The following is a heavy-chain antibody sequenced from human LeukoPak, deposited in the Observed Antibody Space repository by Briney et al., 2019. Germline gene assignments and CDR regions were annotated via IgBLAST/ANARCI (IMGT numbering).Heavy chain of an antibody. CDR1: GGSISSYY. CDR3: ARDRLVAVAGMVN. J-gene: IGHJ4*02. D-gene: IGHD6-19*01. Sequence: SETLSLTCTVSGGSISSYYWSWIRQPPGKGLEWIGYIYYSGSTNYNPSLKSRVTISVDTSKNQFSLKLSSVTADDTAVYYCARDRLVAVAGMVNWGQGTLVTVSS. V-gene: IGHV4-59*01. CDR2: IYYSGST.